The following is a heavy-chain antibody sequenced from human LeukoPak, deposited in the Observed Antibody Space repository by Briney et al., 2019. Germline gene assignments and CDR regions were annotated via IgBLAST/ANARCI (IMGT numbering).Heavy chain of an antibody. J-gene: IGHJ4*02. Sequence: GGSLRLSCAASGFIFCSSDINWVGQAPGTGLEWFSYISGTGSTIYYADSVKGRFTISRDNAKKSLFLQMNSLRAEDTAVYYCVSAYGGLLDYWGQGTLVTVSS. CDR2: ISGTGSTI. CDR3: VSAYGGLLDY. CDR1: GFIFCSSD. V-gene: IGHV3-48*03. D-gene: IGHD3-16*01.